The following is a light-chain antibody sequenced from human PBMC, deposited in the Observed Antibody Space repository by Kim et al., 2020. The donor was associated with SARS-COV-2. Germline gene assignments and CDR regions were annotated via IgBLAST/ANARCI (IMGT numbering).Light chain of an antibody. J-gene: IGKJ1*01. V-gene: IGKV3-11*01. CDR3: QQRSKWPPWT. CDR2: YAS. Sequence: EIVLTQSPATLSLSPGERATLSCRASQSISNYLAWYQQKPGQTPRLLIYYASNRATGIPARFSGSGSGTDFTLTISSVEPEDFAVYYCQQRSKWPPWTFGQGTKVEIK. CDR1: QSISNY.